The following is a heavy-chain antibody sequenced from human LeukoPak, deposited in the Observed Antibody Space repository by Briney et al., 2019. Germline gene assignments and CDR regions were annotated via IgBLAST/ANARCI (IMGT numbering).Heavy chain of an antibody. CDR2: IYYSGST. CDR1: GGSISSYY. D-gene: IGHD2-8*02. V-gene: IGHV4-59*01. Sequence: PSETLSLTCTASGGSISSYYWSWIRQPPGKGLEWIGYIYYSGSTNYNPSLKSRVTISVDTSKNQFSLKLSSVTAADTAVYYCARVWSSGLDAFDIWGQGTMVTVSS. CDR3: ARVWSSGLDAFDI. J-gene: IGHJ3*02.